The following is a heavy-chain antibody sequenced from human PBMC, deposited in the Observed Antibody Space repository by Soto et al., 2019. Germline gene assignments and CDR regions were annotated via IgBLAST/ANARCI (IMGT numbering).Heavy chain of an antibody. CDR1: GGTFSSYT. CDR2: IIPIFGTA. V-gene: IGHV1-69*13. Sequence: ASVKVSCKASGGTFSSYTISWVRQAPGQGLEWMGRIIPIFGTANYAQKFQGRVTITADESTSTAYMELSSLRSEDTAVYYCASGTYYDFWSGYFGVYWGQGTLVTVSS. D-gene: IGHD3-3*01. J-gene: IGHJ4*02. CDR3: ASGTYYDFWSGYFGVY.